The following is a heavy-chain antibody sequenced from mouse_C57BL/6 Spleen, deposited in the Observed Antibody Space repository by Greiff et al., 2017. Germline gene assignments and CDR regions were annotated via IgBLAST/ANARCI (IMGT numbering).Heavy chain of an antibody. CDR1: GFSLTSYG. J-gene: IGHJ4*01. CDR2: IWSGGST. V-gene: IGHV2-2*01. Sequence: QVQLQQSGPGLVQPSQSLSITCTVSGFSLTSYGVHWVRQSPGKGLEWLGVIWSGGSTDYHAAFISRLSISKDNYKSHVFFKMNSQQAADTAIYYCARKDSSGYVMDYWGQGTSVTVSS. D-gene: IGHD3-2*01. CDR3: ARKDSSGYVMDY.